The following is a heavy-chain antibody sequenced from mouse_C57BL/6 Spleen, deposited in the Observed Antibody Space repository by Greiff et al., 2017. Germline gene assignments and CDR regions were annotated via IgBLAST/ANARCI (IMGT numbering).Heavy chain of an antibody. V-gene: IGHV1-26*01. CDR3: ARRGLVATGYYAMDY. CDR1: GYTFTDYY. D-gene: IGHD1-1*01. J-gene: IGHJ4*01. CDR2: INPNNGGT. Sequence: EVQLQQSGPELVKPGASVKISCKASGYTFTDYYMNWVKQSHGKSLEWIGDINPNNGGTSYNQKFKGKATLTVDKSSSTAYMELRSLTSEDSAVYYCARRGLVATGYYAMDYWGQGTSVTVSS.